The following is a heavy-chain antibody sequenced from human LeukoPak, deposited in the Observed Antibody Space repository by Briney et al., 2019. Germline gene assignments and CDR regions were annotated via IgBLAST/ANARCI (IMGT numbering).Heavy chain of an antibody. V-gene: IGHV5-51*01. J-gene: IGHJ4*02. CDR2: IYPGDSDT. CDR3: ARQPGYYGSGSYFDY. CDR1: GYSFTSYW. D-gene: IGHD3-10*01. Sequence: PGESLKISCKGSGYSFTSYWIGWVRQMPGKGLEWMGIIYPGDSDTRYSPSFQGQVTISADKSISTAYLQWSSLKASDTAMYYCARQPGYYGSGSYFDYWGQRTLVTVSS.